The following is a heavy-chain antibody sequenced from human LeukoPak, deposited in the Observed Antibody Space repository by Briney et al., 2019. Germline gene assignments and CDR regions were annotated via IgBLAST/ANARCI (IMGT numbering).Heavy chain of an antibody. Sequence: ASVKVSCKPSVYSFTNCGISWVRQAPGQGLGWMGWISGFNGNANFAPKLQDRVTLTTDASTSTAYVELRSLRSDDTAVYYCARDERSAAAGSAYYLDSWGQGTLVTVSS. CDR3: ARDERSAAAGSAYYLDS. CDR1: VYSFTNCG. J-gene: IGHJ4*02. D-gene: IGHD6-13*01. CDR2: ISGFNGNA. V-gene: IGHV1-18*01.